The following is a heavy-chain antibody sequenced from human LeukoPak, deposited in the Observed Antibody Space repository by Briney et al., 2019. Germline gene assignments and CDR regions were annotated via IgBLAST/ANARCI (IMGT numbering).Heavy chain of an antibody. CDR3: ARGVNTMVRSDTRRRPARYYFDY. CDR2: MNPNSGNT. Sequence: ASVKVSCKASGNTFTSCDINWVRQATGQGLEWMGWMNPNSGNTGYAQKFQGRVTMTRNTSISTAYMELSSLRSEDTAVYYCARGVNTMVRSDTRRRPARYYFDYWGQGTLVTVSS. D-gene: IGHD3-10*01. J-gene: IGHJ4*02. V-gene: IGHV1-8*01. CDR1: GNTFTSCD.